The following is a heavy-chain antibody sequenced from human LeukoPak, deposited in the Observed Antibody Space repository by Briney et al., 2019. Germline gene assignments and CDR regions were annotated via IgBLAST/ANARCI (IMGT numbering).Heavy chain of an antibody. CDR3: ARVPPSMIVVADYFDY. Sequence: GGSLRLSCAASGFTFSSYAMHWVRQAPGKGLEWVAVISYDGSNKYYADSVKGRFTISRDNSKNTLYLQMNSLRAEDTAVYYCARVPPSMIVVADYFDYWGQGTLVTVSS. V-gene: IGHV3-30-3*01. D-gene: IGHD3-22*01. J-gene: IGHJ4*02. CDR2: ISYDGSNK. CDR1: GFTFSSYA.